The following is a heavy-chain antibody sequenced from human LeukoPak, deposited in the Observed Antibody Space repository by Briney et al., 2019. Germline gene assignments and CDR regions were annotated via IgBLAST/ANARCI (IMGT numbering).Heavy chain of an antibody. J-gene: IGHJ4*02. V-gene: IGHV3-48*03. CDR1: GFTFSSYE. Sequence: PGGSLRLSCAASGFTFSSYEMNWVRQAPGKGLEWVSYISSSGDAIYYADSVEGRFTISRDDAKNSLYLQMNSLRAEDTAVYYCARGVLYSNGWYMRGYLDYWGQGTLVTVSS. D-gene: IGHD6-19*01. CDR2: ISSSGDAI. CDR3: ARGVLYSNGWYMRGYLDY.